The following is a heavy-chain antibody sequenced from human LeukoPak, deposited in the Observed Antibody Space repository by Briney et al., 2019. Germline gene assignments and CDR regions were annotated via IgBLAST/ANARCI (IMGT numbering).Heavy chain of an antibody. Sequence: ASVKVSCKASGYTFTSYHMHWVRQAPGQGLEWMGIVNPSGGSTSYAQKFQGRVTMTRDMSTSTVYMELSSLRSEDTAVYYCASYLSGWPMKYWGQGTLVTVSS. D-gene: IGHD6-19*01. CDR3: ASYLSGWPMKY. CDR1: GYTFTSYH. J-gene: IGHJ4*02. V-gene: IGHV1-46*01. CDR2: VNPSGGST.